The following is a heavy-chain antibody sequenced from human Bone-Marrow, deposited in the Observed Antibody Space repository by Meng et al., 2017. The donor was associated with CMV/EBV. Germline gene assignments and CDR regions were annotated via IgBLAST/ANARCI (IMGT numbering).Heavy chain of an antibody. CDR3: ARGAPSGFDP. V-gene: IGHV3-13*01. Sequence: GESLKISCATSGFTFSSYDMHWVRQPTGKGLEWVSGIATDGATFYTGSVKGRFIISRENGMNSLYLQMNSLRADDTAVYYCARGAPSGFDPWGQGTLVTVSS. CDR2: IATDGAT. CDR1: GFTFSSYD. J-gene: IGHJ5*02.